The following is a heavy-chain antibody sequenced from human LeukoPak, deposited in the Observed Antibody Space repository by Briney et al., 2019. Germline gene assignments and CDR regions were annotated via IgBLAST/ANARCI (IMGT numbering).Heavy chain of an antibody. Sequence: SETLSLTCTVSGGSISSGGYYWSWIRQHPGKGLEWIGYIYYSGSTYYNPSLKSRVTISVDTSKNQFSLKLSSVTAADTAVYYCARDRSLRGMDVWGQGTTVTVSS. J-gene: IGHJ6*02. CDR2: IYYSGST. CDR1: GGSISSGGYY. V-gene: IGHV4-31*03. CDR3: ARDRSLRGMDV.